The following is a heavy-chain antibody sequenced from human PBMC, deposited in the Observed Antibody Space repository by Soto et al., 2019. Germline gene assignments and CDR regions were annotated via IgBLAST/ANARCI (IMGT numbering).Heavy chain of an antibody. D-gene: IGHD3-3*01. CDR2: ISAYTDTA. Sequence: ASVKVSCKASGYTFTNFGVTWVRRAPGQGLEWMGWISAYTDTANYAQKFQGRVTMTTDKSTSTAYMDLSSLRSEDTAVYYCARGLYYDFWSGYHFDYWGQGTLVTVSS. V-gene: IGHV1-18*01. CDR3: ARGLYYDFWSGYHFDY. CDR1: GYTFTNFG. J-gene: IGHJ4*02.